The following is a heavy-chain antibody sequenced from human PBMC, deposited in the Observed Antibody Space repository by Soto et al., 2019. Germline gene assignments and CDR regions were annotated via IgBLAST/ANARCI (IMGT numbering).Heavy chain of an antibody. J-gene: IGHJ6*02. CDR1: GFTFTTYP. V-gene: IGHV3-23*01. CDR3: AKPPVITASYYYSGMDV. CDR2: ISGTGIST. Sequence: PGGSLRLSCAASGFTFTTYPLSWVRQAPGKXLEWVSGISGTGISTYYADSVKGRFTISRDNSKNMVFLQMNSLRAEDTAIYYCAKPPVITASYYYSGMDVWGQGTTVTVSS.